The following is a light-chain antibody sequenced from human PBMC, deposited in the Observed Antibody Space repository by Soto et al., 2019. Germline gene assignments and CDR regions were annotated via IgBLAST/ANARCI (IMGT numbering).Light chain of an antibody. CDR2: DAS. Sequence: DIVLTQSPGTLSLSPGETASLSCRASQNVYTFLAWYQQKPGQSPRLLVYDASNRAKGIPDRFSGSGSGTDFTLTISSLEPEDFAVYYCQQYGSSPRTFGQGTQVEV. CDR1: QNVYTF. V-gene: IGKV3-11*01. J-gene: IGKJ1*01. CDR3: QQYGSSPRT.